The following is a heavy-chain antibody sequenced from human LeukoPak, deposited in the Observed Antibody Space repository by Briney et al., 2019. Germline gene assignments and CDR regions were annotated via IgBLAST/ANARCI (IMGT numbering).Heavy chain of an antibody. V-gene: IGHV3-23*01. J-gene: IGHJ4*02. CDR1: GFTFSSYA. CDR2: ISGSGGST. CDR3: AKGTAYYYDSSGPTMGFDY. D-gene: IGHD3-22*01. Sequence: PGGSLRLSCAASGFTFSSYAMSWVRQAPRKGLEWVSAISGSGGSTYYADSAKGRFTISRDNSKNTLYLQMNSLRAEDTAVYYCAKGTAYYYDSSGPTMGFDYWGQGTLVVVSS.